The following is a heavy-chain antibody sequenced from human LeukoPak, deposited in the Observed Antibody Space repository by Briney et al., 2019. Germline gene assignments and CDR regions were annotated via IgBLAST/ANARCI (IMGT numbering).Heavy chain of an antibody. CDR1: GFTFNRSW. CDR3: AVWTSGNY. CDR2: LDPSGSQK. V-gene: IGHV3-7*01. Sequence: GGSLRLSCAASGFTFNRSWMNWVRQAPGKGLEWVANLDPSGSQKRYVDSVKGRFIISKDNPGASLYLDMYSLRAEDTAIYYCAVWTSGNYWGQGTLVTVSS. D-gene: IGHD1-1*01. J-gene: IGHJ4*02.